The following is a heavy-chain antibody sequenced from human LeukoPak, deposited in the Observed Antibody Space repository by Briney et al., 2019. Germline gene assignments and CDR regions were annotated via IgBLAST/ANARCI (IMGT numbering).Heavy chain of an antibody. CDR2: ITHDGSDK. CDR3: ARAPDSSGWHFDY. J-gene: IGHJ4*01. V-gene: IGHV3-7*01. CDR1: GFIFRNYW. D-gene: IGHD3-22*01. Sequence: GSLSLSCATSGFIFRNYWMTWVRQAPGKGLEWVASITHDGSDKYYVDSVKGRFIISRDNGDNSLYLQMDSLRVANTALYYCARAPDSSGWHFDYWGRGTLVSVSS.